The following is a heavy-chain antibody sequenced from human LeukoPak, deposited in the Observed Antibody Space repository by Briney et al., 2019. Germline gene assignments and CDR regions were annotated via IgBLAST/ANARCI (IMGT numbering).Heavy chain of an antibody. CDR2: IIPIFGTA. D-gene: IGHD1-26*01. V-gene: IGHV1-69*13. CDR1: GGTFSSYA. J-gene: IGHJ4*02. CDR3: ASGEWELLYFDY. Sequence: SVKVSCKASGGTFSSYAISWVRQAPGQGLEWMGVIIPIFGTANYAQKFQGRVTITADESTSTAYMELSSLRSEDTAVYYCASGEWELLYFDYWGQGTLVTVSS.